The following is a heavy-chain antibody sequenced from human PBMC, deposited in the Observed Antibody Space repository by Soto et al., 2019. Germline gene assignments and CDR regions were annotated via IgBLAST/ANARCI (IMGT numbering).Heavy chain of an antibody. V-gene: IGHV3-23*01. J-gene: IGHJ5*02. CDR2: ISGDGTRT. CDR3: VKDLRPNRGWFGP. D-gene: IGHD3-3*01. CDR1: GFNFYNYA. Sequence: GGSLRLSCAASGFNFYNYAMTWVRQAPGKGLEWVSGISGDGTRTYYGDSVKGRFTISRDNSKNTVFLQMNSLRAEDTALYYCVKDLRPNRGWFGPWGQGTRVTVPS.